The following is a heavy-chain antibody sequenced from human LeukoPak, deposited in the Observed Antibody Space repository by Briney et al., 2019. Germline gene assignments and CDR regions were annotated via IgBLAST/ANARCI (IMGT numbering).Heavy chain of an antibody. Sequence: GGSLRLSCAASGFIFSNYGMHWVRQAPGKGLDWVAFIRYDGSNKYYADSVKGRFTISRDNSKNTLYLQMNSLRAEDTAVYYCAKDRSESYFYFDFWGQGTLVTVSS. CDR3: AKDRSESYFYFDF. CDR2: IRYDGSNK. CDR1: GFIFSNYG. V-gene: IGHV3-30*02. J-gene: IGHJ4*02. D-gene: IGHD1-26*01.